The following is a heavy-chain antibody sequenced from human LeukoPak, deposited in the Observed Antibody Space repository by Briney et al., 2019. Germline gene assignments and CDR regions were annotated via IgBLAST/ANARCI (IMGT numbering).Heavy chain of an antibody. CDR1: GASPTSSTYY. Sequence: KPPESLSLTCTLPGASPTSSTYYWGWIRHPPGKGMEWIASIYYSGSTYYNPSLKSRVTISVDTSKNQFSLKLTSVTAAVTAVYYCTRENAALSPFGYWGQGTLVTV. CDR2: IYYSGST. J-gene: IGHJ4*02. V-gene: IGHV4-39*07. CDR3: TRENAALSPFGY. D-gene: IGHD6-25*01.